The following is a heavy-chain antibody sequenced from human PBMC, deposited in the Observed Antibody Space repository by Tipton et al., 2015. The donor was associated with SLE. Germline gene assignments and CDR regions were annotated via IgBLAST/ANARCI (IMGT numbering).Heavy chain of an antibody. D-gene: IGHD5-18*01. CDR3: ARGSGGYSYGGVYYYSMDV. Sequence: TLSLTCTVSGGSISSGDYYWSWIRQHPGRGLEWIGYIYYSGSTNYNPSLKSRVTISVDTSKNQFSLKLTSVTTADTAVYYCARGSGGYSYGGVYYYSMDVWGKGTTVTVSS. CDR2: IYYSGST. CDR1: GGSISSGDYY. J-gene: IGHJ6*03. V-gene: IGHV4-61*08.